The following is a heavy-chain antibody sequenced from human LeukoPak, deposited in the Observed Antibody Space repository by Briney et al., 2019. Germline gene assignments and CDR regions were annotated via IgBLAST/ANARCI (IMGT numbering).Heavy chain of an antibody. V-gene: IGHV3-15*07. J-gene: IGHJ5*02. D-gene: IGHD3-22*01. CDR1: GFTFSDAW. Sequence: PGGSLRLSCATSGFTFSDAWMNWVRQAPGKGLEWVGRTRRNSDGGTIDYAAPVKGRFALSRDDSKNTLYLHMSSLQTEDTAVYYCATDFYDTTWGQGTLVTVSS. CDR3: ATDFYDTT. CDR2: TRRNSDGGTI.